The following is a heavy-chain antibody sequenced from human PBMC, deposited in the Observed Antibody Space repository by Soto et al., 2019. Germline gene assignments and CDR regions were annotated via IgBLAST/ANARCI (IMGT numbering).Heavy chain of an antibody. V-gene: IGHV4-61*01. CDR1: GDSVSSGTYY. D-gene: IGHD4-17*01. CDR3: ARESGDYYYFDY. Sequence: PSETLSLTCTVSGDSVSSGTYYWSWIRQPPGKGLEWIGFIYYTGSTSYNPSLKSRVTISVDRSKNQFSLKLSSVTAADTAVYHCARESGDYYYFDYWGQGTLVTVSS. J-gene: IGHJ4*02. CDR2: IYYTGST.